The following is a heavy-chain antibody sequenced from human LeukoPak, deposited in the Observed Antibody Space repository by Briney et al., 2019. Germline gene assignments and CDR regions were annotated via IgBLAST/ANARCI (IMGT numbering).Heavy chain of an antibody. V-gene: IGHV3-23*01. CDR2: MSGSGGST. J-gene: IGHJ4*02. CDR3: AKDHGVAVAGMYY. Sequence: PGGSLRLSCAASGFTFSSFAMSWVRQAPGKGLEWVSSMSGSGGSTYCADSVKGRFTISRDNSRNTLYLQMNSLRADDTAVYYCAKDHGVAVAGMYYWGQGTLVTVSS. CDR1: GFTFSSFA. D-gene: IGHD6-19*01.